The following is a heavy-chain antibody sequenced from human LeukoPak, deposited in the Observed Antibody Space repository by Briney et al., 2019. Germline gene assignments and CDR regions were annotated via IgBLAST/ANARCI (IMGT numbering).Heavy chain of an antibody. CDR2: IYNSGST. J-gene: IGHJ2*01. CDR3: ARDKGPYWYFDL. CDR1: GGSISNYY. Sequence: PSETLSLTCTVSGGSISNYYWTWIRQPPGKGLEWIGYIYNSGSTDYNPSLKSRVTISINTSKNQISLKLSSVTAADTAVYYCARDKGPYWYFDLWGRGTLVTVSS. V-gene: IGHV4-59*01.